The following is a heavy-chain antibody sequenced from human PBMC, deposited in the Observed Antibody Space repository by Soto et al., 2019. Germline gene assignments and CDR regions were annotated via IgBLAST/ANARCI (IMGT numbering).Heavy chain of an antibody. Sequence: GGSLRLSCAASGFTFSDHYMHWVRQAQGKGLEWVAVIWYHGTTKNYADSVKGRFTISRDISKNTVYLQMDSLEVEDTAVYYCARDVDTTSHLNWFDPWGQGVMVTVSS. J-gene: IGHJ5*02. CDR3: ARDVDTTSHLNWFDP. CDR1: GFTFSDHY. CDR2: IWYHGTTK. D-gene: IGHD5-18*01. V-gene: IGHV3-33*08.